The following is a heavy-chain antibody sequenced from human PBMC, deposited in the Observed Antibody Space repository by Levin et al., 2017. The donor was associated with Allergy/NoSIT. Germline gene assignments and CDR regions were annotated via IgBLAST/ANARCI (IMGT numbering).Heavy chain of an antibody. CDR1: GYTFTSYE. CDR2: MNPNSGDA. J-gene: IGHJ4*02. Sequence: ASVKVSCKASGYTFTSYEINWVRQATGQGLEWMGWMNPNSGDAGYAPKFQGRVTMTRDTSTSTAYLELSSLRSEDTAVYFCARHLPYINGWFSPDSWGQGTLVTVSS. CDR3: ARHLPYINGWFSPDS. V-gene: IGHV1-8*01. D-gene: IGHD6-19*01.